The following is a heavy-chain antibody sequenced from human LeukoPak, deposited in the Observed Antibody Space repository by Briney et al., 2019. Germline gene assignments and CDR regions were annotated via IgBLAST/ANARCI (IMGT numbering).Heavy chain of an antibody. CDR3: ARESADYGDKSLVATYYFDY. CDR1: GFTFRSYG. V-gene: IGHV3-30*19. J-gene: IGHJ4*02. Sequence: PGGSLRLSCVASGFTFRSYGIHWVRQAPGKGLEWVAVISYDGSNKYYADSVKGRFTISRDNSMNTLYLQMNSLRAEDTAVYYCARESADYGDKSLVATYYFDYWGQGTLVTVSS. D-gene: IGHD4-17*01. CDR2: ISYDGSNK.